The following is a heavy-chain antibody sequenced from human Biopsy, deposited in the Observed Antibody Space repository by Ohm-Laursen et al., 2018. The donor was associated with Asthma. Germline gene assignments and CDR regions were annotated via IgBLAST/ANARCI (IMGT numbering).Heavy chain of an antibody. CDR2: ISWNSGNI. J-gene: IGHJ4*01. CDR1: GFSFADCA. CDR3: AKSADYYDSTDYLDF. V-gene: IGHV3-9*01. Sequence: LRLPCSAPGFSFADCAMYCVRDAPGKGLEWVSRISWNSGNIDYADSVKGRFTISRDNAKNSLYLQMQSLRPEDTAFYYCAKSADYYDSTDYLDFWGRGTLVTVSS. D-gene: IGHD3-22*01.